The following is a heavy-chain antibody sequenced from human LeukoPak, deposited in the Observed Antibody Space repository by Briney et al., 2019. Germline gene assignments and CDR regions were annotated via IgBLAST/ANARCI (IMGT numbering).Heavy chain of an antibody. CDR3: SREWGNGNDLRSDY. CDR2: IRSSIYGGTP. J-gene: IGHJ4*02. V-gene: IGHV3-49*03. D-gene: IGHD1-1*01. CDR1: GFTFREFA. Sequence: PGRSLRLSCTSSGFTFREFAVSWFRQAPGKGLEWIGFIRSSIYGGTPKAAASVKGRFIFSRDDSKGVAYLRMNSLKTEDTGVYYCSREWGNGNDLRSDYWGQGTLVTVSS.